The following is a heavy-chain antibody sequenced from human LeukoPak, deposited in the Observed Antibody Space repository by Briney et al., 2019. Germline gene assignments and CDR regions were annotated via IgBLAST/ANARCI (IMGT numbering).Heavy chain of an antibody. CDR2: IYHSGST. J-gene: IGHJ4*02. D-gene: IGHD1-20*01. V-gene: IGHV4-38-2*02. CDR1: GYSISSGYY. Sequence: PSETLSLTCTVSGYSISSGYYWGWIRQPPGKGLEWIGSIYHSGSTYYNPSLKSRVTVSADKSENQFSLKLTSVTAADTAMYYCARRITGILAPFDSWGQGTLVTVSS. CDR3: ARRITGILAPFDS.